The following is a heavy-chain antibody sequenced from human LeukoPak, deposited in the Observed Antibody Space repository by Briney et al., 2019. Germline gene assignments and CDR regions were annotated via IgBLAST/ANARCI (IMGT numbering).Heavy chain of an antibody. Sequence: PSEPLSLPCAVYGGSFSGYYWSWIRQPPGKGLEWIGEINHSGSTNYNPSLKSRVTISVDTSKNQFSLKLSSVTAADTAVYYCARTTSSGNWYFDLWGRGTLVTVSS. CDR2: INHSGST. CDR3: ARTTSSGNWYFDL. CDR1: GGSFSGYY. V-gene: IGHV4-34*01. D-gene: IGHD6-25*01. J-gene: IGHJ2*01.